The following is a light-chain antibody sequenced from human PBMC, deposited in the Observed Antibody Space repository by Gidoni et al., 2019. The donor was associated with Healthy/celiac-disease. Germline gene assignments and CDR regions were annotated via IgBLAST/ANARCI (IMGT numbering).Light chain of an antibody. CDR1: QRVSSY. J-gene: IGKJ5*01. CDR3: QQRSNWPPIT. V-gene: IGKV3-11*01. CDR2: DAS. Sequence: EMLLTQSPATLSLSPGDRATLSCRASQRVSSYLAWYQQKPGQAPRLLIYDASNRATGIPARFSGSGSGTDFTLTISSLEPEDFAVYYCQQRSNWPPITFGQGTRLEIK.